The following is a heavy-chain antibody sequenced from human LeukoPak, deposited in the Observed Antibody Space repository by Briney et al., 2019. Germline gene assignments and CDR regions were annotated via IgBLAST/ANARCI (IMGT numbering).Heavy chain of an antibody. Sequence: GGSLRLSCAASGFTFSSYAMSWVRQAPGKGLEWVSVISGSSGSTYYADSVKGRFTISGDNSKNTLYLQMNSLRAEDTAVYYCANHGWDASIDYWGQGTLVTVSS. V-gene: IGHV3-23*01. CDR2: ISGSSGST. CDR3: ANHGWDASIDY. CDR1: GFTFSSYA. J-gene: IGHJ4*02. D-gene: IGHD6-19*01.